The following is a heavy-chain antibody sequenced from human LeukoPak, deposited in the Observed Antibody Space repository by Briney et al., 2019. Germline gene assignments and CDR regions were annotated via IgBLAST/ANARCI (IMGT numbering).Heavy chain of an antibody. CDR3: ARGPEELREAFDI. J-gene: IGHJ3*02. V-gene: IGHV4-34*01. Sequence: SETLSLTCAVYGGSFSGYYWSWIRQPPGKGLEWIGEINHSGSTNYNPSLKSRVTISVDTSKNQFSLKLSSVTAADTAVYYCARGPEELREAFDIWGQGTMVTVSS. CDR1: GGSFSGYY. CDR2: INHSGST. D-gene: IGHD3-10*01.